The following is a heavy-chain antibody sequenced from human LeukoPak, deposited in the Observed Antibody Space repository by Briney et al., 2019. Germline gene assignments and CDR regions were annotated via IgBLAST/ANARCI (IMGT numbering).Heavy chain of an antibody. CDR3: ARAPDYYDSSGFDY. J-gene: IGHJ4*02. CDR2: IKQDGSEK. Sequence: GGSLRLSRAASGFTFSSYWMSWVRQAPGKGLEWVANIKQDGSEKYYVDSVKGRFTISRDNAKNSLYLQMNSLRAEDTALYYCARAPDYYDSSGFDYWGQGTLVTVSS. D-gene: IGHD3-22*01. V-gene: IGHV3-7*03. CDR1: GFTFSSYW.